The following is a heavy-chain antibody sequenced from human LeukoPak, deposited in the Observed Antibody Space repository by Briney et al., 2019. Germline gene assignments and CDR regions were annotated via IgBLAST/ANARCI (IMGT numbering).Heavy chain of an antibody. CDR1: GFTFSTYS. CDR3: AKYPGGYGDHGQGFDN. CDR2: IYHSGST. V-gene: IGHV4-38-2*01. D-gene: IGHD4/OR15-4a*01. J-gene: IGHJ4*02. Sequence: NTGGSLRLSCAASGFTFSTYSMNWVRQAPGKGLEWIGSIYHSGSTYYNPSLKSRVTISVDTSKNQFSLKLSSVTAADTAVYYCAKYPGGYGDHGQGFDNWGQGTLVTVSS.